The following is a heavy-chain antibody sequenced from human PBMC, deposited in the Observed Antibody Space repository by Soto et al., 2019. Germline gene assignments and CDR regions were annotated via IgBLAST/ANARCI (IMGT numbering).Heavy chain of an antibody. V-gene: IGHV3-23*01. Sequence: HPGGSLRLSCTASGFTFSDYAMTWVRQAPGKGLEWVSTISGGSSVTYYGDSVKGRFTISRDNAKKTLFPQLNRLSAEDTATYYCAKVLSKNYYYPFDFWGQGTQVTVSS. CDR3: AKVLSKNYYYPFDF. J-gene: IGHJ4*02. CDR2: ISGGSSVT. D-gene: IGHD3-10*01. CDR1: GFTFSDYA.